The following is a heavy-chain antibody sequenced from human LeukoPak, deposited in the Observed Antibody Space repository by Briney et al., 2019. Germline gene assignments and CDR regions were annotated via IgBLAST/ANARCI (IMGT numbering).Heavy chain of an antibody. CDR3: TTGGIMITYDAFDI. CDR2: IKSKTDGGTT. D-gene: IGHD3-16*01. V-gene: IGHV3-15*01. J-gene: IGHJ3*02. CDR1: GFTFSNAW. Sequence: KPGGSLRLSCAASGFTFSNAWMSWVRQAPGKGLEWVGRIKSKTDGGTTDYAAPVKGRFTISRDDSKNTLYLQMNSLKTEDTAVYYCTTGGIMITYDAFDIWGQGTMVTVSS.